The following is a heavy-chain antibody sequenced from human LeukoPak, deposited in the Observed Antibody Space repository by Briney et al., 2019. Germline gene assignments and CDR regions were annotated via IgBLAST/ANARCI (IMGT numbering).Heavy chain of an antibody. D-gene: IGHD3-10*01. CDR3: ATTGSGVAPFDY. CDR2: FDPEDGET. CDR1: GYTLTELS. J-gene: IGHJ4*02. Sequence: GSVKVSCKVSGYTLTELSMHWVRQAPGKGLEWMGGFDPEDGETIYAQKFQGRVTMTEDTSTDTAYMELSSLRSEDTAVYYCATTGSGVAPFDYWGQGTLVTVSS. V-gene: IGHV1-24*01.